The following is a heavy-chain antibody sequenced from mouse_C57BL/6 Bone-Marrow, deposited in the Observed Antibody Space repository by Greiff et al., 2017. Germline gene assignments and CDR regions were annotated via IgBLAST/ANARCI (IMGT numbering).Heavy chain of an antibody. CDR1: GYTFTSYW. J-gene: IGHJ3*01. V-gene: IGHV1-7*01. CDR3: ARRDYSNPAWFAY. Sequence: QVQLKQSGAELAKPGASVKLSCKASGYTFTSYWMHWVKQRPGQGLEWIGYINPSSGYTKYNQKFKDKATLTADKSSSPDYMQLSSLTYEDSAVYYCARRDYSNPAWFAYWGQGTLVTVSA. CDR2: INPSSGYT. D-gene: IGHD2-5*01.